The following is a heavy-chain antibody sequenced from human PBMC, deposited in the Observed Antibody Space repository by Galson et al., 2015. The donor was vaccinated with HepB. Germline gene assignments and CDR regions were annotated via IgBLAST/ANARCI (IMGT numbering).Heavy chain of an antibody. CDR2: IYTSVST. V-gene: IGHV4-61*02. CDR1: GGSIGSGSYY. D-gene: IGHD1-14*01. J-gene: IGHJ3*02. CDR3: ARVNTGTLIIEPLEAFDI. Sequence: TLSLTCTVSGGSIGSGSYYWSWIRQPAGKGLEWIGRIYTSVSTNYNPSLKSRVTISVDTSKNLFSQNLSSVTAADTAVYYCARVNTGTLIIEPLEAFDIWGQGTMVTVSS.